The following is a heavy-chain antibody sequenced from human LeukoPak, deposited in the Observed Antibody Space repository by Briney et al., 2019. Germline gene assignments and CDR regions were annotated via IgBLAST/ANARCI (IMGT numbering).Heavy chain of an antibody. CDR3: AGDLPLNY. V-gene: IGHV3-53*01. CDR1: GFTFSTYA. CDR2: IYSGDNT. J-gene: IGHJ4*02. Sequence: GGSLRLSCAVSGFTFSTYAMSWVRQAPGKGLEWVSLIYSGDNTNYADYVKGRFTISRDNSKNTLYLQMNSLRAEDTAVYYCAGDLPLNYWGQGTLVAVSS.